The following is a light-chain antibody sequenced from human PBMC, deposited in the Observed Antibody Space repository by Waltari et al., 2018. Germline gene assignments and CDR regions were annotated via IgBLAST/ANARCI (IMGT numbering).Light chain of an antibody. J-gene: IGKJ4*01. CDR1: QHIPNF. V-gene: IGKV1-33*01. CDR3: QQYDNLPVT. Sequence: DIKMTQSPSSLSASVGDKVTITCQASQHIPNFLNWYQQKPGKAPQLLIYAVSNLEPGVPSRFSGSASGTDFTLTITSLQPEDFGTYFCQQYDNLPVTFGGGTRVEV. CDR2: AVS.